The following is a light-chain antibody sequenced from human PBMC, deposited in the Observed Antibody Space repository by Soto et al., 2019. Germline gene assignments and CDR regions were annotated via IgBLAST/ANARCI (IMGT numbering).Light chain of an antibody. CDR1: QSVSSN. V-gene: IGKV3-15*01. Sequence: EIVMTQSPATLSVSPGERATLSCRASQSVSSNLVWYQQKPGQTPRLLICGASTRATGIPSRFSGSGSGIEIDIAINSLQQDGLRVYYWQPHNKWVTFCGGTKV. CDR3: QPHNKWVT. CDR2: GAS. J-gene: IGKJ4*01.